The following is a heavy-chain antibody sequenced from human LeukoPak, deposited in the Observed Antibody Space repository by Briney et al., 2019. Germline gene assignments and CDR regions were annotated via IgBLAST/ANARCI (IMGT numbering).Heavy chain of an antibody. CDR2: INPNSGGT. J-gene: IGHJ4*02. D-gene: IGHD6-25*01. CDR1: GYTFTGYY. CDR3: VRSPTNLFEAAIGY. V-gene: IGHV1-2*02. Sequence: ASVKVSCKASGYTFTGYYMHWVRQAPGQGLEWMGWINPNSGGTNYAQKFQGRVTMTRDTSISTAYMELSRLRSDDTAVYYCVRSPTNLFEAAIGYWGQGTLVTVSS.